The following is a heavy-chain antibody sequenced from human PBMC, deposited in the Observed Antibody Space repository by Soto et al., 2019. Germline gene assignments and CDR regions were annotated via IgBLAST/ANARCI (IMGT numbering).Heavy chain of an antibody. CDR2: ITASGDID. V-gene: IGHV3-23*01. CDR1: GFTFSNYV. J-gene: IGHJ5*02. D-gene: IGHD2-15*01. CDR3: ATAVVVGAWFEP. Sequence: GGSLRLSCAASGFTFSNYVMTWVRQAPGKGLDWVSSITASGDIDAYADSVRGRFTISRDNSKDTLSLQMSSLRVEDTAVYYCATAVVVGAWFEPWGQGTLVTVSS.